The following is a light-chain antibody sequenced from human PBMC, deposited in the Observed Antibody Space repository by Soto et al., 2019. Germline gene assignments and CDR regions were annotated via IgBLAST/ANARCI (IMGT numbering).Light chain of an antibody. V-gene: IGLV1-47*01. Sequence: QSVLTQPPSASGTPGQTVTISCSGSRSNIGNNYVCWYQQLPGAAPKLLIYRNTQRPSGVPDRFSGSKSGTAASLAISGLRSEDEADYYCEAWDESLSRHVFGTGT. CDR2: RNT. CDR3: EAWDESLSRHV. J-gene: IGLJ1*01. CDR1: RSNIGNNY.